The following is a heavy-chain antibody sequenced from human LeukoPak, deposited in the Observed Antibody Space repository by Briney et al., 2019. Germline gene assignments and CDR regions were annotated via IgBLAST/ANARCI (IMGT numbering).Heavy chain of an antibody. Sequence: PGGSLRLSCAASGFTVSNNYMIWVRQAPGKGLEWGSLLYTGGETNYADSVKGRFTISRDDSKNTVSLQMNSLRAEDTAVYYCARGFAPAYNFGVFDYWGQGTLVTVSS. J-gene: IGHJ4*02. CDR3: ARGFAPAYNFGVFDY. V-gene: IGHV3-53*01. D-gene: IGHD1-1*01. CDR2: LYTGGET. CDR1: GFTVSNNY.